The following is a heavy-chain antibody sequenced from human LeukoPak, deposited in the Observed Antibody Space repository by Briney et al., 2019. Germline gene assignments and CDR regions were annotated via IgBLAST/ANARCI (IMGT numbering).Heavy chain of an antibody. D-gene: IGHD3-3*01. V-gene: IGHV3-23*01. Sequence: GGSLRLSCAASGFTFSSYAMSWVRQAPGKGLEWVSAISGSGGSTYYADSVKGRFTISRDNSKNTLYLQMNSLRAEDTAVYYCAKDWADDFWSGYWYFDPWGQGTLVTVSS. CDR3: AKDWADDFWSGYWYFDP. CDR1: GFTFSSYA. J-gene: IGHJ5*02. CDR2: ISGSGGST.